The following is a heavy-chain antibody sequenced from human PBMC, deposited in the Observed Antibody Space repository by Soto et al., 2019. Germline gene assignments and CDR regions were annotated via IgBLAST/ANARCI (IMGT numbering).Heavy chain of an antibody. D-gene: IGHD3-10*01. Sequence: GASVKVSCKASGGTFSSYAISWVRQAPGQGLECMGGIIHIFATANYAQKFQGRVTITADESTSTAYMELSSLRSEDTAVYYCARERPNYYGSGSFESFDYWGQGTLGTVSS. CDR1: GGTFSSYA. CDR2: IIHIFATA. J-gene: IGHJ4*02. V-gene: IGHV1-69*13. CDR3: ARERPNYYGSGSFESFDY.